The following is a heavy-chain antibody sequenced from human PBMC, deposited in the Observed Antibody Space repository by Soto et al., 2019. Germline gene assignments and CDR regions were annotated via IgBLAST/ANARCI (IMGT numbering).Heavy chain of an antibody. J-gene: IGHJ6*02. CDR2: IWYDGSNK. CDR1: GFTFSSYG. V-gene: IGHV3-33*01. Sequence: QVQLVESGGGVVQPGRSLRLSCAASGFTFSSYGMHWVRQAPGKGLEWVAVIWYDGSNKYYADSVKGRFTISRDNSKNTLYLQRNSLRAEDTAVYYCARDGYYYDSSGYYDYYYGMDVWGQGTTVTVSS. D-gene: IGHD3-22*01. CDR3: ARDGYYYDSSGYYDYYYGMDV.